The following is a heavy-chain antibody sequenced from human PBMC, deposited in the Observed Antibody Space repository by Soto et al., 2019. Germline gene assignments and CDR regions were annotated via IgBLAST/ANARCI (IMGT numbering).Heavy chain of an antibody. D-gene: IGHD6-13*01. CDR3: ARGQNARIRYSSSWYYYFDY. CDR1: GGSFSGYY. CDR2: INHSGST. V-gene: IGHV4-34*01. J-gene: IGHJ4*02. Sequence: SETLSLTCAVYGGSFSGYYWSWIRQPPGKGLEWIGEINHSGSTNYNPSLKSRVTISVDTSKNQFSLKLSSVTAADTAVYYCARGQNARIRYSSSWYYYFDYWGQGTLVTVSS.